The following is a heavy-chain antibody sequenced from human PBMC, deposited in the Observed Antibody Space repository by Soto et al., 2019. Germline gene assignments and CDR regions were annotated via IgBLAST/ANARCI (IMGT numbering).Heavy chain of an antibody. J-gene: IGHJ4*02. Sequence: PGGSLRLSCAASGFTFSSYWMSWVRQAPGKGLQWVANINRDGNEKYYVDSLKGRFTISRDNAENSLYLQMNTLRAEGTAVYYCARAPDGSGSYYYFDGWGQGILVTVSS. CDR2: INRDGNEK. CDR3: ARAPDGSGSYYYFDG. V-gene: IGHV3-7*03. D-gene: IGHD3-22*01. CDR1: GFTFSSYW.